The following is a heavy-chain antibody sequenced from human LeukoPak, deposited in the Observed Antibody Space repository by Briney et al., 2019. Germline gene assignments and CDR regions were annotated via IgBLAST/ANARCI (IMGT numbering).Heavy chain of an antibody. CDR2: IIPIFGTA. V-gene: IGHV1-69*05. D-gene: IGHD5-18*01. CDR3: AMSEGGYSYGYLSFDY. Sequence: ASVKVSCKASGGTFSSYAISWVRQAPGQGLEWMGRIIPIFGTANYAQKFQGRVTITTDESTSTAYMELSSLRSEDTAVYYCAMSEGGYSYGYLSFDYWGQGTLVTVSS. J-gene: IGHJ4*02. CDR1: GGTFSSYA.